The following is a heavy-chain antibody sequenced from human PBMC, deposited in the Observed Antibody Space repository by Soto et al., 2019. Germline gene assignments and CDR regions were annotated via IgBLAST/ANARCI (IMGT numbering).Heavy chain of an antibody. CDR1: GYTFTSYG. CDR3: ARDSPPPRE. CDR2: ISAYNGNT. V-gene: IGHV1-18*01. J-gene: IGHJ4*02. Sequence: QVQLVQSGAEVKKPGASVKVSCKASGYTFTSYGISWVRQAPGQGLEWMGWISAYNGNTNYAQKLQGRVTMTRDTSTGTAYMEQSSPRSDETTVCYCARDSPPPREWGQGPLVTVAS.